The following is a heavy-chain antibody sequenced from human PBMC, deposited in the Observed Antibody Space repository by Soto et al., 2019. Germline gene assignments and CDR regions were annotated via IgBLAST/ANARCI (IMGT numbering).Heavy chain of an antibody. J-gene: IGHJ6*02. CDR2: SYYSGST. D-gene: IGHD2-8*01. CDR1: GGYIRSCGFC. Sequence: PSETVCRTGTVSGGYIRSCGFCWSWIRQHPGEGLVGVGDSYYSGSTCCNPSRKRRVTISVDTSKNQFSLKLSSVTAADTAVYYCARASLGFCTNGVCENYYGMDVWGQGTTVT. V-gene: IGHV4-31*02. CDR3: ARASLGFCTNGVCENYYGMDV.